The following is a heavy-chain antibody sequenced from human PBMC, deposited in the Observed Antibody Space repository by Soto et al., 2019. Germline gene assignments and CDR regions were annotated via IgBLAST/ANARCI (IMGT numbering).Heavy chain of an antibody. V-gene: IGHV1-18*04. Sequence: ASVKVSCKASGYTFTSYGVSWVRQAPGQGLEWMGWISAYNGNTNYAQKLQGRVTMTTDTSTSTAYMELRSLRSDDTAVYYCARGRVVPAAIGWFDPWGQGTLVTVSS. CDR3: ARGRVVPAAIGWFDP. J-gene: IGHJ5*02. CDR2: ISAYNGNT. D-gene: IGHD2-2*02. CDR1: GYTFTSYG.